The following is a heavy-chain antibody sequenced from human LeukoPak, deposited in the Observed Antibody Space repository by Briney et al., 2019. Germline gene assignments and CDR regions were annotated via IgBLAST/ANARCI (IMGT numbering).Heavy chain of an antibody. J-gene: IGHJ4*02. CDR2: ISGSGGST. D-gene: IGHD5-18*01. Sequence: PGGSLRLSCAASGFTFSSYVMSWVRQAPGKGLEWVSAISGSGGSTYYADSVKGRFTISRDNSKNTLYLQMNSLRAEDTAVYYCAKVKGIQLWTKYFDYWGQGTLVTVSS. CDR1: GFTFSSYV. V-gene: IGHV3-23*01. CDR3: AKVKGIQLWTKYFDY.